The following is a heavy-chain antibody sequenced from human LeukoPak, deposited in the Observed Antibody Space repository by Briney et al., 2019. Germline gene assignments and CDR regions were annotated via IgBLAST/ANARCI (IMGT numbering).Heavy chain of an antibody. CDR2: IKQDGDER. J-gene: IGHJ3*02. Sequence: GGSLRLSCAASGFTLSGYWMSWVRRAPGKGLEWVANIKQDGDERYYVDSVRGRFTISRDNAKNSVYLQVTSLRVEDTAVYYCARIYSSSSGGAFDIWGQGAMVTVSS. CDR1: GFTLSGYW. CDR3: ARIYSSSSGGAFDI. D-gene: IGHD6-6*01. V-gene: IGHV3-7*01.